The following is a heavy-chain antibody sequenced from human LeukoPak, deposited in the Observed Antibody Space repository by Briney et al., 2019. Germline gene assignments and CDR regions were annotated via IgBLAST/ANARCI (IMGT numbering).Heavy chain of an antibody. CDR1: GYTFTGYY. J-gene: IGHJ6*03. V-gene: IGHV1-2*02. CDR2: INPNSGGT. Sequence: ASVKVSCKASGYTFTGYYMHWVRQAPGQGLERMGWINPNSGGTNYAQKFQGRVTITADESTSTAYMELSSLRSEDTAVYYCARGPTVFGGVYYYYYYMDVWGKGTTVTVSS. D-gene: IGHD3-16*01. CDR3: ARGPTVFGGVYYYYYYMDV.